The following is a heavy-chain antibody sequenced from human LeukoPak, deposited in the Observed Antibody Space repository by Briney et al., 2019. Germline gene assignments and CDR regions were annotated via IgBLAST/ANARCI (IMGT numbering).Heavy chain of an antibody. Sequence: GGSLRLSCAASGFAFTTYWMSWVRQAPGKGLEWVANIKQDGREKYYVDSVKGRFTISRDNAKNSLYLQMNSLRAEDTAVYYCARSSHEAQWEPDFDYWGQGTLVTVSS. V-gene: IGHV3-7*01. J-gene: IGHJ4*02. CDR3: ARSSHEAQWEPDFDY. D-gene: IGHD1-26*01. CDR2: IKQDGREK. CDR1: GFAFTTYW.